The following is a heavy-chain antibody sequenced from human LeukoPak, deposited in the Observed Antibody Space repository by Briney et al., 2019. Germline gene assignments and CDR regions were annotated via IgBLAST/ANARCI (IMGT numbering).Heavy chain of an antibody. CDR1: GITVNNYG. V-gene: IGHV3-23*01. CDR3: AKARVAAAGTGAFDV. D-gene: IGHD6-13*01. CDR2: FSATDGSA. Sequence: GGSLGLSCAASGITVNNYGMTWVRQAPGKGLEWGSAFSATDGSAQYADSVRGRFSISRDNSKNSLYLQMNSLGDEDTAVYFCAKARVAAAGTGAFDVWGQGTTVTVSS. J-gene: IGHJ3*01.